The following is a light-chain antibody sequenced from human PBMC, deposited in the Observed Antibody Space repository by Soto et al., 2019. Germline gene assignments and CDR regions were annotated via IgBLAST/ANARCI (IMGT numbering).Light chain of an antibody. CDR2: DVK. CDR3: SSYTSSSSVI. Sequence: QSALTQPASVSGSPGQSIAISCPGTSSDVGAYDYVSWYQQHPGKAPKLMIYDVKYRPSGVSNRFSGSKSGNTASLTISGLQAEDEAEYYCSSYTSSSSVIFGGGTKLTVL. CDR1: SSDVGAYDY. V-gene: IGLV2-14*01. J-gene: IGLJ2*01.